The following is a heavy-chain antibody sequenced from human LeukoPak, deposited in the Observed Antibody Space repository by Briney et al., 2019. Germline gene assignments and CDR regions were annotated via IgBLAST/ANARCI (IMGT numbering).Heavy chain of an antibody. CDR3: ARAVAAAGDAFDI. D-gene: IGHD6-13*01. V-gene: IGHV1-46*01. J-gene: IGHJ3*02. Sequence: ASVKVSCKASGYTFTSYYIHWVRQAPGQGLEWMGIINPSGGSTNYAQKFQGRVTMTRDTSTSTVYMELSSLRSEDSAVYYCARAVAAAGDAFDIWGQGTMVTVSS. CDR1: GYTFTSYY. CDR2: INPSGGST.